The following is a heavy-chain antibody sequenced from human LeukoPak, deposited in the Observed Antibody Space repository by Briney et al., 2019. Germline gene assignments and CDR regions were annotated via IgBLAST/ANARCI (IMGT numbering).Heavy chain of an antibody. CDR1: GYTFTGYY. D-gene: IGHD3-16*01. J-gene: IGHJ4*02. CDR2: INPNSGDT. V-gene: IGHV1-2*02. Sequence: GASVKVSCKASGYTFTGYYMHWVRQAPGQGLEWMGWINPNSGDTNYAQKFQGRVTMTRDTSTSTAYMELRSLRSDDTAVYYCARVYDYVWGSPFDYWGQGTLVTVSS. CDR3: ARVYDYVWGSPFDY.